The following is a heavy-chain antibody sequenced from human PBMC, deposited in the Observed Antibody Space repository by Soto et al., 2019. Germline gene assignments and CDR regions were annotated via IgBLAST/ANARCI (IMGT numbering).Heavy chain of an antibody. CDR2: TTSSGDYI. D-gene: IGHD6-6*01. CDR1: GFTFSDYS. V-gene: IGHV3-21*01. J-gene: IGHJ6*02. CDR3: ARMSIVGRRDYYYGMDV. Sequence: EVQLLESGGGLVKPGGSLRLSCAASGFTFSDYSINWVRQAPGKGLEWVSSTTSSGDYIYYADSLKGRFTISRDNARNSLYLQLNSLRAEDTAVYYCARMSIVGRRDYYYGMDVWGQGTTVTVSS.